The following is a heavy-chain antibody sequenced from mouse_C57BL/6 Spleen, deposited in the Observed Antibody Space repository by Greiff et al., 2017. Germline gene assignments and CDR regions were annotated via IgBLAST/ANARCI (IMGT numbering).Heavy chain of an antibody. J-gene: IGHJ4*01. V-gene: IGHV1-61*01. CDR1: GYTFTSYW. Sequence: QVQLQQPGAELVRPGSSVKLSCKASGYTFTSYWLDWVKQRPGQGLEWIGNIYPSDSETHYNQKFKDKATLTVDKSSSTAYMQLSSLTSEDSAVYYCARYWGSGDYYAKDYWGQGTSVTVSS. CDR3: ARYWGSGDYYAKDY. CDR2: IYPSDSET. D-gene: IGHD1-1*02.